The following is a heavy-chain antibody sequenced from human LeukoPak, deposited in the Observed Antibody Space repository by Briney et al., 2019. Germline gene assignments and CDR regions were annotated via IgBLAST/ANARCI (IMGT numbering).Heavy chain of an antibody. CDR3: ARSDTAMVTVDY. J-gene: IGHJ4*02. Sequence: SETLSLTCAVYGGSFSGYYWSWIRQPPGKGLEWIGEINHSGSTNYNPSLKSRVTISVDTSKNQFSLKLSSVTAADTAVYYCARSDTAMVTVDYWGQGTLVTVSS. CDR2: INHSGST. CDR1: GGSFSGYY. D-gene: IGHD5-18*01. V-gene: IGHV4-34*01.